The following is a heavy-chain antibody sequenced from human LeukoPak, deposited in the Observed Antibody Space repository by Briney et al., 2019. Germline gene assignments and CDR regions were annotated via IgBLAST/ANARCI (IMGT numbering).Heavy chain of an antibody. Sequence: ASVKVPCKASGYTFTSYYMHWVRQAPGQGLEWMGIINPSGGSTSYAQKFQGRVTMTRDTSTSTVYMELSSLRSEGTAVYYCARERTGNSDSSGHYDYWGQGTLVTVSS. V-gene: IGHV1-46*01. J-gene: IGHJ4*02. CDR2: INPSGGST. CDR3: ARERTGNSDSSGHYDY. D-gene: IGHD3-22*01. CDR1: GYTFTSYY.